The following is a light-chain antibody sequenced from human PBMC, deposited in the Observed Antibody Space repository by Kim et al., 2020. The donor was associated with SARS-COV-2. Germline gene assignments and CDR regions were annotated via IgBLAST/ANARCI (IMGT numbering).Light chain of an antibody. CDR2: GAS. CDR1: QSVSSN. Sequence: EIVMTQSPATLSVSPGERATLSCRASQSVSSNLAWYQHKPGQAPRLLISGASTRATAIPARFSGSGSGTEFTLTISSLQSEDFAVYYCQQYNNWPRTFGQGTKVEIK. V-gene: IGKV3-15*01. J-gene: IGKJ1*01. CDR3: QQYNNWPRT.